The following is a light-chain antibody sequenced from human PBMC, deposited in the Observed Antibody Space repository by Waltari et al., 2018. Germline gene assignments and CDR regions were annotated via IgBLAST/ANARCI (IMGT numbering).Light chain of an antibody. Sequence: DIRLTQFPPTLSASVGDRVTITCRVSQTIGGWLAWYQQKPGKAPILLIYKTSNLQTGVPSRFSGSGYGTDFTLTISSLQPDDSATYYCQQYKISPYLFGQGTKLEL. CDR2: KTS. CDR1: QTIGGW. V-gene: IGKV1-5*03. CDR3: QQYKISPYL. J-gene: IGKJ2*01.